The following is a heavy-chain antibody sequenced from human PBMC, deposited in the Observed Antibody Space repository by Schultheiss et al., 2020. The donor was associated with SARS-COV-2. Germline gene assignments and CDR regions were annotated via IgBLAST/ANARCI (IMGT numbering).Heavy chain of an antibody. J-gene: IGHJ5*02. V-gene: IGHV3-73*01. CDR2: IRSKANSYAT. CDR3: TRNSTSSGWFDP. D-gene: IGHD5-18*01. Sequence: GESLKISCAASGFTFSGSAMHWVRQASGKGLEWVGRIRSKANSYATAYAASVKGRFTISRDDSKNTAYLQMNSLKIEDTAVYYCTRNSTSSGWFDPWGQGTLVTVSS. CDR1: GFTFSGSA.